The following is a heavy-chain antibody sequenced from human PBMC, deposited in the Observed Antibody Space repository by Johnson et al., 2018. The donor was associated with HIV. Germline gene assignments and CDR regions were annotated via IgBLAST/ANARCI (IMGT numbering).Heavy chain of an antibody. J-gene: IGHJ3*02. V-gene: IGHV3-11*04. CDR2: ISSSGSTI. CDR3: ARDQDDDSSGYYYARDAFDI. Sequence: QVQLVESGGGLVKPGGSLRLSCAASGFTFSDYYMSWIRQAPGKGLEWVSYISSSGSTIYYADSVKGRFTISRDNAKNSLYLQMNSLRAEDTAVYYCARDQDDDSSGYYYARDAFDIWGQGTMVTVSS. CDR1: GFTFSDYY. D-gene: IGHD3-22*01.